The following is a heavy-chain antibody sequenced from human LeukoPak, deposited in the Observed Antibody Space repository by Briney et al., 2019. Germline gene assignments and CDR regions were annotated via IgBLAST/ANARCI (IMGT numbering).Heavy chain of an antibody. D-gene: IGHD1-26*01. V-gene: IGHV1-2*02. CDR1: GYTFTNSY. Sequence: ASVKVSCKASGYTFTNSYIHWVRQAPGQGLEWMGSMNPKSGGTKYAQKFQGRVSMTRDTSISTAYMELASLTSDDTAVYYCARAGGRSWFDPWGQGTLVSVSS. CDR3: ARAGGRSWFDP. CDR2: MNPKSGGT. J-gene: IGHJ5*02.